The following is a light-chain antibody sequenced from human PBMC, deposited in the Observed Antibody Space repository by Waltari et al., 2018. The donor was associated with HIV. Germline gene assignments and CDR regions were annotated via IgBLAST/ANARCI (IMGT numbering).Light chain of an antibody. CDR1: QSLLHSNGYNY. CDR2: LGS. CDR3: MQALQTPWT. Sequence: DIVMTQSPLSLPVTPGEPASISCRSSQSLLHSNGYNYLDWYLQKPGQSPQLLIYLGSTRAYVVPDRFSGSGSGTDVTLKISRVEAEDVGVYYCMQALQTPWTFGQGTKVEIK. J-gene: IGKJ1*01. V-gene: IGKV2-28*01.